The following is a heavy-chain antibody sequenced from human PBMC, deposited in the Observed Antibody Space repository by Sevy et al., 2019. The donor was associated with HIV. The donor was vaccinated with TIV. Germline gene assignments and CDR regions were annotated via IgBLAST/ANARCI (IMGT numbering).Heavy chain of an antibody. Sequence: SETLSLTCAVYDGSFSGYYWSWIRQPPGKGLEWIGEINHSGSTNYNPSLKSRVTISVDTSKNQFSLKLSSVTAADTAVYYCARFIAAAGRYYFDYWGQGTLVTVSS. V-gene: IGHV4-34*01. CDR1: DGSFSGYY. J-gene: IGHJ4*02. CDR2: INHSGST. CDR3: ARFIAAAGRYYFDY. D-gene: IGHD6-13*01.